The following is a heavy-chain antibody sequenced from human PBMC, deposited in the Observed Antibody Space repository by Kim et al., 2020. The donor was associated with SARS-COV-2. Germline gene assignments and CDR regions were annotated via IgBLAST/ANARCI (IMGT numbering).Heavy chain of an antibody. CDR3: ARTVVTGQDFDY. J-gene: IGHJ4*02. D-gene: IGHD2-15*01. V-gene: IGHV1-46*01. Sequence: SYAQKFQGRVTMTRDTSTRTVYMELSSLRSEDTAVYYCARTVVTGQDFDYWGQGTLVTVSS.